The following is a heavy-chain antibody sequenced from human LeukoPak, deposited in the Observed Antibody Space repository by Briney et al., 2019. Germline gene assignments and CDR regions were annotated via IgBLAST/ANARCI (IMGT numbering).Heavy chain of an antibody. CDR3: ARGSSSWDY. Sequence: ASVKVSCKASGYTFTGYYMHWVRQAPGQGLEWMGRINPNSGGTNYAQKFQGRVTMTTDTSTSTAYMELRSLRSDDTAVYYCARGSSSWDYWGQGTLVTVSS. D-gene: IGHD6-13*01. CDR1: GYTFTGYY. V-gene: IGHV1-2*06. J-gene: IGHJ4*02. CDR2: INPNSGGT.